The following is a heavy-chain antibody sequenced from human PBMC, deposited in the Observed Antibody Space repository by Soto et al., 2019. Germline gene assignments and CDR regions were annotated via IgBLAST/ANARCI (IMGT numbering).Heavy chain of an antibody. Sequence: SETLSLTCTVSGGSISTDCYAWSWIRQPPGKALEWIGYIYDSGAAYFNPSLQSRVSMSVDISKNQFSLKLTSVTAADTAVYFCAREMGGTYLDHWGQGALVTVSS. CDR3: AREMGGTYLDH. J-gene: IGHJ4*02. V-gene: IGHV4-30-2*01. D-gene: IGHD1-26*01. CDR1: GGSISTDCYA. CDR2: IYDSGAA.